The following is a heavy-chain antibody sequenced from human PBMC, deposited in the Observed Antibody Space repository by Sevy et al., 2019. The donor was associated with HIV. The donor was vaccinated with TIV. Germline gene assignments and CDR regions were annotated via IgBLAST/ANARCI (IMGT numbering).Heavy chain of an antibody. J-gene: IGHJ6*02. Sequence: ASVKVSCKASGGTFSSYAICWVRQAPGQGLEWMGGIIPIFGTANYAQKFQGRVTITADESTSTAYMELSSLRSEDTAVYYCARGLMTPVDSSVYYYYGMDVWGQGTTVTVSS. CDR3: ARGLMTPVDSSVYYYYGMDV. V-gene: IGHV1-69*13. D-gene: IGHD3-10*01. CDR1: GGTFSSYA. CDR2: IIPIFGTA.